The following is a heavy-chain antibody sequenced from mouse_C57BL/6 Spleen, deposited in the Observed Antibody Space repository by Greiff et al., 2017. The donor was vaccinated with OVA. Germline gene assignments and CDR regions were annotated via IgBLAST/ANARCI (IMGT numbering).Heavy chain of an antibody. D-gene: IGHD4-1*01. Sequence: EVKLMESGPGLVKPSQSLSLTCSVTGYSITSGYYWNWIRQFPGNKLEWMGYISYDGSNNYNPSLKNRISITRDTSKNQFFLKLNSVTTEDTATYYCARDRGAGTYAMDYWGQGTSVTVSS. CDR3: ARDRGAGTYAMDY. CDR1: GYSITSGYY. J-gene: IGHJ4*01. V-gene: IGHV3-6*01. CDR2: ISYDGSN.